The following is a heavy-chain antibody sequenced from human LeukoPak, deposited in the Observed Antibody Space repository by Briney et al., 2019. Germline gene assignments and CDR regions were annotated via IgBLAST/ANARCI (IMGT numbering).Heavy chain of an antibody. CDR2: IYHSGST. V-gene: IGHV4-38-2*01. CDR1: GYSISSGYY. J-gene: IGHJ6*03. CDR3: ARQDTSWSGYYTGYYYYYMDV. D-gene: IGHD3-3*01. Sequence: SETLSLTCAVSGYSISSGYYWGWIRQPPGKGLEWIGSIYHSGSTYYNPSLKSRVTISVDTSKNQFSLKLSSVTAADTAVYYCARQDTSWSGYYTGYYYYYMDVWGKGTTVTVSS.